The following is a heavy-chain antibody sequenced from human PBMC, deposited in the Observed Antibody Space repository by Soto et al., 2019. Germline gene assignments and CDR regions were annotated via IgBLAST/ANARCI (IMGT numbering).Heavy chain of an antibody. V-gene: IGHV3-21*01. CDR2: ISSSSDYK. D-gene: IGHD3-10*01. Sequence: EVQLVESGGGLDKPGGSLRLSCTASGFMFSTYSMNWVRQAPGKGLEWVSSISSSSDYKYYADSVKGRFTISRDNAKNSLYLQMNSLRVEDTAVYYCARAELLDYWGQGTLVTVSS. CDR3: ARAELLDY. J-gene: IGHJ4*02. CDR1: GFMFSTYS.